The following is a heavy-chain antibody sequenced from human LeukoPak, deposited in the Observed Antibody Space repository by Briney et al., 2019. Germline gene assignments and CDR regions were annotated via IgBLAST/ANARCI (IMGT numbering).Heavy chain of an antibody. J-gene: IGHJ4*02. CDR3: ARGRRDGYNWYYFDY. Sequence: SETLSLTCTVSGGSISSSSYYWGWIRQPPGKGLEWIGSIYYSGSTNYNPSLKSRVTISVETSKNQFSLNLSSVTAAGTAVYYCARGRRDGYNWYYFDYWGQGTLVTVSS. CDR2: IYYSGST. V-gene: IGHV4-39*07. CDR1: GGSISSSSYY. D-gene: IGHD5-24*01.